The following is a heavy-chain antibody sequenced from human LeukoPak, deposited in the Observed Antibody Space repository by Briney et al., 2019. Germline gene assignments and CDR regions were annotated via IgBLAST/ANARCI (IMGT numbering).Heavy chain of an antibody. CDR1: GGSINSYY. V-gene: IGHV4-59*01. CDR2: VYYSGST. CDR3: ARFGLDRDRLYNWFDP. Sequence: PSETLSLTCTVSGGSINSYYWSWIRQPPGKGLEWIGYVYYSGSTNYNPSLKSRVTISVDTSKNQFSLKLTSVTAADTAVYYCARFGLDRDRLYNWFDPWGQGTLVTVSS. J-gene: IGHJ5*02. D-gene: IGHD3-10*01.